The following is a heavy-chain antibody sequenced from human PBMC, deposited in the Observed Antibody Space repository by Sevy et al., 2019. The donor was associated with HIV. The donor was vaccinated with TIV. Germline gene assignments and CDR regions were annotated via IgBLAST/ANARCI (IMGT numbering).Heavy chain of an antibody. CDR1: GGSISSYY. Sequence: SETLSLTCTVSGGSISSYYWSWIRQPPGKGLEWIGYIYYSGSTNYNPSLKRRVTISVETSKNQFSLKLSSVTAADTAVYYCARINIVATIWGPSNWFDPWGQGTLVTVSS. J-gene: IGHJ5*02. V-gene: IGHV4-59*01. CDR2: IYYSGST. D-gene: IGHD5-12*01. CDR3: ARINIVATIWGPSNWFDP.